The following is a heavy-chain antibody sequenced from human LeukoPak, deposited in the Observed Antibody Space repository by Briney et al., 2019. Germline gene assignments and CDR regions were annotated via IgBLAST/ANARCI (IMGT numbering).Heavy chain of an antibody. J-gene: IGHJ4*02. Sequence: RGSLRLSCAASGFTFNTFAMNWVRQAPGKGLEWVSSISGNGASTYYADSVKGRFTISRDNSRSSVYLQMNSLGAEDTAIYYCTKDLLGYSRPIDHWGQGTLVTVSS. D-gene: IGHD2-15*01. CDR1: GFTFNTFA. V-gene: IGHV3-23*01. CDR2: ISGNGAST. CDR3: TKDLLGYSRPIDH.